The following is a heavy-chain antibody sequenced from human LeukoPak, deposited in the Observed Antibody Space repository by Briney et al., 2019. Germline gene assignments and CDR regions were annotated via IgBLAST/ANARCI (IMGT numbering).Heavy chain of an antibody. D-gene: IGHD3-9*01. CDR2: ISSSGSTI. Sequence: GGSLRLSCAASGFTVSSYEMNWVRQAPGKGLEWVSYISSSGSTIYYADSVKGRFTISRDNAKNSLYLQMNSLRAEDTAVYYCARHDISDWLGIDYYGMDVWGQGTTVTVSS. CDR1: GFTVSSYE. V-gene: IGHV3-48*03. J-gene: IGHJ6*02. CDR3: ARHDISDWLGIDYYGMDV.